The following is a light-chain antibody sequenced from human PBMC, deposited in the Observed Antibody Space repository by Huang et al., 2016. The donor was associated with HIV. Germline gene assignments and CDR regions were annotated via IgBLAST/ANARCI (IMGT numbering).Light chain of an antibody. V-gene: IGKV2-28*01. Sequence: DIVMTQSPLSLPVTPGEPASISCRSSQSLLHSNGYNYVDWYLQKPGQSPQLLIYLGSNRASGVPDRVSGSGSGTDFTLKISRVEAEDVGVYYCMQALQTVFGGGTKVEIK. CDR3: MQALQTV. CDR2: LGS. J-gene: IGKJ4*01. CDR1: QSLLHSNGYNY.